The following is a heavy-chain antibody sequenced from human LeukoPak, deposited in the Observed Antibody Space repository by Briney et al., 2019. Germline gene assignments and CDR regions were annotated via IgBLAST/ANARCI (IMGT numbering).Heavy chain of an antibody. V-gene: IGHV3-21*01. CDR3: ARGGSYFDY. CDR2: ISSSSNSI. Sequence: PGGSLRLSCAASGFTFSSYNMNWVRQAPGKGLEWVASISSSSNSIYYVDSVKGRFTISRDNAKNSLYLQMNSLRAEDTAVYYCARGGSYFDYWGQGTLVTVSS. D-gene: IGHD1-26*01. J-gene: IGHJ4*02. CDR1: GFTFSSYN.